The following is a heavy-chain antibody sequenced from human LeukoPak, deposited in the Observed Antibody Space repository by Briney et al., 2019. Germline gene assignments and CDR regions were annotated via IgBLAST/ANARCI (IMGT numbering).Heavy chain of an antibody. CDR2: ISYDGSDK. CDR1: GFTFSTYD. V-gene: IGHV3-30*18. Sequence: GGSLRLSCAASGFTFSTYDMHWVRQAPGKGLEWVAIISYDGSDKYYADTVKARFTISRENSKNTLYRQMNSLRAEDTAVYCCAKDFGEAAFDIWSQATMVTVYS. CDR3: AKDFGEAAFDI. D-gene: IGHD3-10*01. J-gene: IGHJ3*02.